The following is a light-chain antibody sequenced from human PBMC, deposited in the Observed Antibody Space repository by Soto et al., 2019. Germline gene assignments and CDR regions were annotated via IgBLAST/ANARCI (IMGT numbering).Light chain of an antibody. Sequence: QSALTKPASVSGSPGQSITISCTGTSSDVGGYNYVSWYQQHPGKAPKLMIYEVSNRPSGVSNRFSGSKSGNPASLTISGLHAEDEADYYCSSYTSSITLVVFGGGTKLTVL. V-gene: IGLV2-14*01. CDR1: SSDVGGYNY. CDR3: SSYTSSITLVV. CDR2: EVS. J-gene: IGLJ2*01.